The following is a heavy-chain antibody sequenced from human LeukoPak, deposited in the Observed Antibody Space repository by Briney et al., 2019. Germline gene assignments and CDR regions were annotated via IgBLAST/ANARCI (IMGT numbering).Heavy chain of an antibody. J-gene: IGHJ4*02. V-gene: IGHV3-30*04. D-gene: IGHD2-21*02. CDR3: ARHLAYCGGDCYSLDY. CDR1: GFTFSSYA. Sequence: PGRSLRLSCAASGFTFSSYAMHWVRQAPGKGLEWVAVISYDGSNKYYADSVKGRFTISRDNSKNTLYLQMNSLRAEDTAVYYCARHLAYCGGDCYSLDYWGQGTLVTVSS. CDR2: ISYDGSNK.